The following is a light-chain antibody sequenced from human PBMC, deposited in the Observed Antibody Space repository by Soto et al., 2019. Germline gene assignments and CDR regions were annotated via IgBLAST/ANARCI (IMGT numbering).Light chain of an antibody. CDR2: DVS. V-gene: IGLV2-14*01. CDR3: SSYTSSSTLGV. Sequence: QSVLTQPASVSGFPGQSITISCTGTSRDFGGYNYVSWYQQHPGKAPKLMIYDVSNRPSGVSNRFSGSKSGNTASLTISGLQAEDEADYYCSSYTSSSTLGVFGTGTKVTVL. J-gene: IGLJ1*01. CDR1: SRDFGGYNY.